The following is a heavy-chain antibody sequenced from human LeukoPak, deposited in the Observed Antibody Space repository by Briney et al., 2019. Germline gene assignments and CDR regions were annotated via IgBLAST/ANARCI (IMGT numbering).Heavy chain of an antibody. D-gene: IGHD5-18*01. CDR3: ARIGGYSYDT. V-gene: IGHV4-34*01. J-gene: IGHJ5*02. Sequence: SETLSLTCAVYGXSFSGYYWSCIRQPPGKGLEWLGEINHSGSTNYNPSLKSRVTISVDTSKNQFSLKLSSVTAADTAVYYCARIGGYSYDTWGQGTLVTVSS. CDR1: GXSFSGYY. CDR2: INHSGST.